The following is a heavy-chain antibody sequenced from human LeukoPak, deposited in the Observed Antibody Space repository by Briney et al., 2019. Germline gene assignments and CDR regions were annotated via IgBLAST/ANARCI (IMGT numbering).Heavy chain of an antibody. V-gene: IGHV4-59*01. Sequence: SETLSLTCTVSGGSISSYYWSWIRQPPGKGLEWIGYIYYSGSTNYNPSLKSRVTISVDTSKNQFSLKLSSVTAADTAVYYCARGDSSSWYGYWGQGTLVIVSS. CDR1: GGSISSYY. D-gene: IGHD6-13*01. J-gene: IGHJ4*02. CDR3: ARGDSSSWYGY. CDR2: IYYSGST.